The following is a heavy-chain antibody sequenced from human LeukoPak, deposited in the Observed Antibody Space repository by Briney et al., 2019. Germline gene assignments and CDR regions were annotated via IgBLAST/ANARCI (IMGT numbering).Heavy chain of an antibody. CDR3: TTGVRSASAGY. J-gene: IGHJ4*02. CDR2: IKSKTDGGTT. Sequence: GGCLRLSCAASGFTFNNAWMSWVRQAPGKGLEWVGRIKSKTDGGTTDHAAPVKGRFTISRDDSKSTLYLQMNSLKTEDTAVYYCTTGVRSASAGYWGQGTLVTVSS. D-gene: IGHD6-13*01. V-gene: IGHV3-15*01. CDR1: GFTFNNAW.